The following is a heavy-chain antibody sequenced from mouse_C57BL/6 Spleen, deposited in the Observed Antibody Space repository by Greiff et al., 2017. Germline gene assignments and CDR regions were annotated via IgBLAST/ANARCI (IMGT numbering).Heavy chain of an antibody. J-gene: IGHJ3*01. V-gene: IGHV3-1*01. Sequence: EVQLKESGPGMVKPSQSLSLTCTVTGYSITSGYDWHWIRHFPGNKLEWMGYISYSGSTNYNPSLKSRISITHDTSKNHFFLKLNSVTTEDTATYYCARAEGTAQAPWFAYWGQGTLVTVSA. CDR2: ISYSGST. CDR1: GYSITSGYD. CDR3: ARAEGTAQAPWFAY. D-gene: IGHD3-2*02.